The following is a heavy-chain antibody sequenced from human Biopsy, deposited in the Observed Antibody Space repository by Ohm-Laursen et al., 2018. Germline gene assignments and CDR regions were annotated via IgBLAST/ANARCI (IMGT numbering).Heavy chain of an antibody. J-gene: IGHJ4*02. V-gene: IGHV1-69*10. CDR3: AREAIGYQLPCDD. CDR1: TGTFDSYG. Sequence: GASVKVSCKTSTGTFDSYGVTWVRQAPGQGLEWMGGIIPILRTTTYAPKFPGRVTFTADKSSSTAYLELSSLTSEDTAMFYCAREAIGYQLPCDDWGQGTLVTVSS. CDR2: IIPILRTT. D-gene: IGHD2-15*01.